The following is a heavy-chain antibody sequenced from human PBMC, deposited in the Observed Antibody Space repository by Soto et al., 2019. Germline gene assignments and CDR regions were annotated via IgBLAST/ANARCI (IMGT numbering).Heavy chain of an antibody. Sequence: QVPLVQSGAEVKKPGASVKVSCKASGYTFTSYGISWVRQAPGQGLEWMGWISAYNGNTNYAQKLQGRVTMTTDTSTSTAYMELRSLRSDDTAVYYCARDYGGNVDYGDAFDIWGQGSMVTVSS. CDR3: ARDYGGNVDYGDAFDI. J-gene: IGHJ3*02. D-gene: IGHD4-17*01. V-gene: IGHV1-18*01. CDR1: GYTFTSYG. CDR2: ISAYNGNT.